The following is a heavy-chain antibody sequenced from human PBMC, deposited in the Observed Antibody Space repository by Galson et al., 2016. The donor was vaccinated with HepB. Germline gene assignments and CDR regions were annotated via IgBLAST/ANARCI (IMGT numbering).Heavy chain of an antibody. J-gene: IGHJ1*01. CDR1: GFSFTTHV. Sequence: SLRLSCAASGFSFTTHVMTWVRQSPAKGLEWISSISGSGGSTHYADSVKGRFTMSRDNSNNMVFLEMNSLRADDTAIYFCAKTITSYSSAWPGLTSTLQHWGQGTLVTVS. V-gene: IGHV3-23*01. CDR2: ISGSGGST. D-gene: IGHD6-19*01. CDR3: AKTITSYSSAWPGLTSTLQH.